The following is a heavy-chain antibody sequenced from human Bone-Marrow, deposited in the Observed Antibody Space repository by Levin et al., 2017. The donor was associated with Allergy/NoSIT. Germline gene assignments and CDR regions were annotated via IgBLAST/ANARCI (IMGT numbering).Heavy chain of an antibody. CDR3: ALGGAAAA. CDR1: GFPFGDYA. V-gene: IGHV3-49*03. Sequence: GESLKISCTTSGFPFGDYAMSWFRQAPGEAPEWLGYIKSKRTGGSTKYSESLEDRLTISREDSRGTAYLQLTSLKAEDTGVYYCALGGAAAAWGQGTQVTVSS. CDR2: IKSKRTGGST. J-gene: IGHJ5*02. D-gene: IGHD6-13*01.